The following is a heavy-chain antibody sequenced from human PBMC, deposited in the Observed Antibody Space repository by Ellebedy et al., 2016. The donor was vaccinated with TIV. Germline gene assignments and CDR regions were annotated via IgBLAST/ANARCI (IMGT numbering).Heavy chain of an antibody. CDR2: INPDSSGT. CDR3: ARGQSLYFDNSGFNWYLDL. CDR1: GYTFTDYY. D-gene: IGHD3-22*01. V-gene: IGHV1-2*02. Sequence: ASVKVSCKTSGYTFTDYYMFWVRQAPGQGLEWLGWINPDSSGTDSAQKFQGRLTMTRDTSITTAHMELSSLISDDTAVYYCARGQSLYFDNSGFNWYLDLWGRGTLVTVSS. J-gene: IGHJ2*01.